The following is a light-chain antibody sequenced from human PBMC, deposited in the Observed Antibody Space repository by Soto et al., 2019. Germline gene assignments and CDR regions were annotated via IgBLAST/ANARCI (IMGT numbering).Light chain of an antibody. J-gene: IGKJ2*01. Sequence: EIVMTQSPATLSLSPGERAALSCRASQSINSELAWYQQKPGQPPRLLIYGASARATGVPARFTGSEYGSAFTLTISRLQSEDFAVSSCHLGHNLPLTFGPGTRLEI. V-gene: IGKV3-15*01. CDR1: QSINSE. CDR2: GAS. CDR3: HLGHNLPLT.